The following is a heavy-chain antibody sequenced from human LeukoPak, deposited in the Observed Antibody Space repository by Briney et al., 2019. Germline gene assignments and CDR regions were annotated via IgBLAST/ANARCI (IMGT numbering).Heavy chain of an antibody. CDR2: INPNSGGT. D-gene: IGHD3-9*01. CDR3: ARVINILTLHDAFDI. CDR1: GYTFTGYY. Sequence: ASVKASCKASGYTFTGYYMHWVRQAPGQGLEWMGWINPNSGGTNYAQKFQGRVTMTRDTSISTAYMELSRLRSDGTAVYYCARVINILTLHDAFDIWGQGTMVTVSS. V-gene: IGHV1-2*02. J-gene: IGHJ3*02.